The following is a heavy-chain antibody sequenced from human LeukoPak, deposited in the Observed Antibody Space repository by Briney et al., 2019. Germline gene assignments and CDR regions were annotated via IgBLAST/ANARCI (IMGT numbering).Heavy chain of an antibody. V-gene: IGHV4-30-2*01. J-gene: IGHJ6*02. CDR2: IYHSGST. D-gene: IGHD3-16*02. Sequence: SETLSLTCAVSGGSISSGGYSWSWIRQPPGKGLEWIGYIYHSGSTYYNPSLKSRVTISVDTSKNQFSLKLSSVTAADTAVYYCARHRSYGMDVWGQGTTVTVSS. CDR3: ARHRSYGMDV. CDR1: GGSISSGGYS.